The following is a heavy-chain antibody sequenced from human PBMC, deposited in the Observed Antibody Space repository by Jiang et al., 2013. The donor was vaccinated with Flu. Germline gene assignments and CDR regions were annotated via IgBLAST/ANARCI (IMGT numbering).Heavy chain of an antibody. CDR3: AREGEYYDSSGYYSPGDY. D-gene: IGHD3-22*01. V-gene: IGHV4-34*01. CDR1: GGSFSGYY. J-gene: IGHJ4*02. Sequence: LLKPSETLSLTCAVYGGSFSGYYWSWIRQPPGKGLEWIGEINHSGSTNYNPSLKSRVTISVDTSKNQFSLKLSSVTAADTAVYYCAREGEYYDSSGYYSPGDYWGQGTLVTVSS. CDR2: INHSGST.